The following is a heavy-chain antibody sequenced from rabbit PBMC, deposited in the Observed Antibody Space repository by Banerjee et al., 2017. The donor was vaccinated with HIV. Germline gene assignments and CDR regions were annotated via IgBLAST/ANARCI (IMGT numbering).Heavy chain of an antibody. CDR3: ARNTANSLDYLDL. V-gene: IGHV1S45*01. CDR2: IYTGSDST. J-gene: IGHJ4*01. Sequence: EESGGDLVKPEGSLTLTCTASGFTLSTYWICWVRQAPGKGLEWIACIYTGSDSTYYATWAKGRFTISKTSSTTVTLQMTSLTAADTATYFCARNTANSLDYLDLWGPGTLVTVS. D-gene: IGHD1-1*01. CDR1: GFTLSTYW.